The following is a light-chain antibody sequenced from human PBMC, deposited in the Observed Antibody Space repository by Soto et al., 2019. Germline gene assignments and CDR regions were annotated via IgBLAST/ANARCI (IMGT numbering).Light chain of an antibody. CDR2: LNSDGSH. Sequence: QSVLTQSPSASASLGASVKLTCTLSSGHSNYAIAWHQQQSEKGPRYLMKLNSDGSHSKGDGIPDRFSGSSSGAERYLTSSCLQSEDDADYYCQTWGSGIVVFCGGTELTVL. CDR3: QTWGSGIVV. V-gene: IGLV4-69*01. CDR1: SGHSNYA. J-gene: IGLJ2*01.